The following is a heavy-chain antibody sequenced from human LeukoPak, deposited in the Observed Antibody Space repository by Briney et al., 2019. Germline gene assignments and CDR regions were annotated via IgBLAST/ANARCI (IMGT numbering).Heavy chain of an antibody. D-gene: IGHD3-22*01. V-gene: IGHV4-39*07. CDR3: ASGDDSSGYYYVAAFDI. J-gene: IGHJ3*02. Sequence: SETLSLTCTVSGGSISSSSYYWGWIRQPPGKGLEWIGSIYYSGSTYYNPSLKSRVTISVDTSKNQFSLKLSPVTAADTAVYYCASGDDSSGYYYVAAFDIWGQGTMVTVSS. CDR2: IYYSGST. CDR1: GGSISSSSYY.